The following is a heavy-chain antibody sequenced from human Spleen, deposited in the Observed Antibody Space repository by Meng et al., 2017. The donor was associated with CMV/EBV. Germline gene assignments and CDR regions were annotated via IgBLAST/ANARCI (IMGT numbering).Heavy chain of an antibody. CDR3: AKDTALVVVPAAIRGGFDY. D-gene: IGHD2-2*02. Sequence: FSSYAMSWVRQAPGKGLEWVSAISGSGGSTYYADSVKSRFTISRDNSKNTLYLQMNSLRAEDTAVYYCAKDTALVVVPAAIRGGFDYWGQGTLVTVSS. J-gene: IGHJ4*02. CDR2: ISGSGGST. CDR1: FSSYA. V-gene: IGHV3-23*01.